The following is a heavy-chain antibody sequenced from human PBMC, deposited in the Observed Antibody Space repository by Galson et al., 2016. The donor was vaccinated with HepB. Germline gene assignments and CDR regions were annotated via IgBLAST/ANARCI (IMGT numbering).Heavy chain of an antibody. CDR1: RFTFSTSI. J-gene: IGHJ3*01. Sequence: SLRLSCATSRFTFSTSILHWVRQAPGKGLDWVAAMSYDGFSKYYSDSVKGRFTVSRDNSDSKMYLQLDSLSADDTAVYYFARGGHTSGRGGDFDVWGQGTMVTVSS. D-gene: IGHD2-21*01. V-gene: IGHV3-30-3*01. CDR3: ARGGHTSGRGGDFDV. CDR2: MSYDGFSK.